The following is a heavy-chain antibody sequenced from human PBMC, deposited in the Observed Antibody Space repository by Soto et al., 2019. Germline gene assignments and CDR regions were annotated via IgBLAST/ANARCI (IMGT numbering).Heavy chain of an antibody. D-gene: IGHD3-10*01. CDR1: GGSISSGGYY. CDR3: ARGQISFHYGSGSYYGP. V-gene: IGHV4-34*01. J-gene: IGHJ5*02. CDR2: INHSGST. Sequence: SETLSLTCAVSGGSISSGGYYWSWIRQPPGKGLEWIGEINHSGSTNYNPSLKSRVTISVDTSKNQFSLKLSSVTAADTAVYYCARGQISFHYGSGSYYGPWGQGTLVTVSS.